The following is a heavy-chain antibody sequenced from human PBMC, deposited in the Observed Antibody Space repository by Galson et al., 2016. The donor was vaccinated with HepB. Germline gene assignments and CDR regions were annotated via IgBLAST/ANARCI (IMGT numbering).Heavy chain of an antibody. Sequence: TLSLTCTVSGVSISSVDYHWSWIRQTPGKGLEWLGYIYYTGRTYQTPSLRSRLTISVDTSKNQFSLEMTSVTAAGTGVYFCARGLMIRGIKGFHYYGMDVWGQGTTVIVS. V-gene: IGHV4-30-4*01. CDR3: ARGLMIRGIKGFHYYGMDV. CDR2: IYYTGRT. D-gene: IGHD3-10*01. CDR1: GVSISSVDYH. J-gene: IGHJ6*02.